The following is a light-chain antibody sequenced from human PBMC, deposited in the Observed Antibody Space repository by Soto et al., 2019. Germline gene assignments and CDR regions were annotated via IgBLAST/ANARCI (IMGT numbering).Light chain of an antibody. V-gene: IGKV3-20*01. J-gene: IGKJ3*01. CDR3: QQYGSSRTT. Sequence: EIVLTQSPGTLSLSPGERATLSCRASQSVSNTFLAWYQHKPGQAPRLLIYGASRRATGIPDRFTGGGSGTDFTLTINGLEPEDFAVYYCQQYGSSRTTFGPGTKVDI. CDR2: GAS. CDR1: QSVSNTF.